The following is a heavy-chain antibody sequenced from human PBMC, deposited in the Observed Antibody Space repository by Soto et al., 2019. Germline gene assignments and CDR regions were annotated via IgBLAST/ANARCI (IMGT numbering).Heavy chain of an antibody. CDR3: AGFPKKWCMPD. Sequence: QVQLVQSGAEVKKPGASVKVSCKASGYTFTSYYMHWVRQAPGQGLEWMGIINPSGGSTSYAQKFQGRVTMTRDTSTSTVYMELSSLRSEDTAVYYCAGFPKKWCMPDWGQGTLVTVSS. V-gene: IGHV1-46*03. D-gene: IGHD2-8*01. CDR1: GYTFTSYY. J-gene: IGHJ4*02. CDR2: INPSGGST.